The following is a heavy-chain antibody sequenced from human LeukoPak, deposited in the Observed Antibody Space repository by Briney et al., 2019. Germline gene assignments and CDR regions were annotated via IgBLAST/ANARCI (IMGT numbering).Heavy chain of an antibody. CDR3: ARELKPGMPAPYNWFDP. CDR1: GGSISSYY. Sequence: SETLSLTCTVSGGSISSYYWSWIRQPAGKGLEWIGRIYTSGSTNYNPSLKSRVTMSVDTSKNQFSLKLSSVTAADTAVYYCARELKPGMPAPYNWFDPWGQETLVTVSS. V-gene: IGHV4-4*07. D-gene: IGHD2-2*01. CDR2: IYTSGST. J-gene: IGHJ5*02.